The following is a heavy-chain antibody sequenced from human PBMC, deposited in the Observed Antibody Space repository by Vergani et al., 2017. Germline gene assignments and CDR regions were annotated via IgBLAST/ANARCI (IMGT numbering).Heavy chain of an antibody. D-gene: IGHD4-11*01. CDR2: ISSSGSTI. V-gene: IGHV3-48*03. CDR1: GFTFSSYE. Sequence: VQLVESGGGLVQPGGSLRLSCAASGFTFSSYEMNWVRQAPGKGLEWVSYISSSGSTIYYADSVKGRFTISRDNAMNSLYLQMNSLRAEDTAVYYCARAKMTTVIGSLYYYYGMDVWGQGTTVTVSS. J-gene: IGHJ6*02. CDR3: ARAKMTTVIGSLYYYYGMDV.